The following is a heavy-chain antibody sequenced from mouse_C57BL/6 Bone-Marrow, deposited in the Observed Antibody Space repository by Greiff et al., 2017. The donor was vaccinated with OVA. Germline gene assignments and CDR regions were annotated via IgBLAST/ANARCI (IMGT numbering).Heavy chain of an antibody. CDR2: IDPSDSYT. D-gene: IGHD1-1*01. CDR3: ASVGATDY. Sequence: QVQLQQPGAELVRPGTSVKLSCKASGYTFTSYWMHWVKQRPGQGLEWIGVIDPSDSYTNYNQKFKGKATLTVDTSSSTAYMQLSSLTSEDSAVYYCASVGATDYWGQGTTLTVSS. V-gene: IGHV1-59*01. J-gene: IGHJ2*01. CDR1: GYTFTSYW.